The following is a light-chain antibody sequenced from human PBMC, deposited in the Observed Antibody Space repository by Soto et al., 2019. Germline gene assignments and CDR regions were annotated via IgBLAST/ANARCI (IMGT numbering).Light chain of an antibody. CDR2: WAS. Sequence: DIVMTQSPGSLAVSLGERATINCKSRQSVLCSSNNKNYLAWYQQKPGQPPKLLIYWASTRESGVPDRFSGSGSGTDFTLTISSLQAEDVAVYYCQQYYSTPQTFGQGTKVDIK. J-gene: IGKJ1*01. CDR3: QQYYSTPQT. CDR1: QSVLCSSNNKNY. V-gene: IGKV4-1*01.